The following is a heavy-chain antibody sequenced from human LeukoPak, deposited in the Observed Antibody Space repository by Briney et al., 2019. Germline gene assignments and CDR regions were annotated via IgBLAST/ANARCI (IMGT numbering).Heavy chain of an antibody. J-gene: IGHJ4*02. CDR2: ISSSSSTI. D-gene: IGHD6-19*01. CDR3: AKLPLGIAVAGRFDY. Sequence: PGGSLRLSCAASGFTFSSYSMNWVRQAPGKGLEWVSYISSSSSTIYYADSVKGRFTISRDNSKNTLYLQMNSLRAEDTAVYYCAKLPLGIAVAGRFDYWGQGTLVTVSS. CDR1: GFTFSSYS. V-gene: IGHV3-48*01.